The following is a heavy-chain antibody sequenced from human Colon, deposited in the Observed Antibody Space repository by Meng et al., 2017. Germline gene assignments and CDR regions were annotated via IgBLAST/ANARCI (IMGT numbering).Heavy chain of an antibody. Sequence: QVRVQQGGAGLFKPSETLSLTCAVYGGSFSGYDWSWIRQPPGKGLEWIGEINHSGSTNYNPSLKSRVTISVDTSKNQFSLKLSSVTAADTAVYYCARGRYSGYLPWGQGTLVTVSS. CDR2: INHSGST. V-gene: IGHV4-34*01. CDR3: ARGRYSGYLP. J-gene: IGHJ5*02. CDR1: GGSFSGYD. D-gene: IGHD5-12*01.